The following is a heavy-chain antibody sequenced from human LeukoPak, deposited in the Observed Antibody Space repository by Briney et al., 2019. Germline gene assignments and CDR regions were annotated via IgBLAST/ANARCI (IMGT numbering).Heavy chain of an antibody. D-gene: IGHD1-1*01. CDR1: GFTFSDYY. J-gene: IGHJ4*02. Sequence: PGGSLRLSCAASGFTFSDYYMGWIRQAPGKGLEWISHIRISRGITTVNYADSVNGRFSISRDDANLLVFLQMDSLTDDDTAVYYCARDYDWAFDYWGQGSLVTVSS. V-gene: IGHV3-11*04. CDR2: IRISRGITTV. CDR3: ARDYDWAFDY.